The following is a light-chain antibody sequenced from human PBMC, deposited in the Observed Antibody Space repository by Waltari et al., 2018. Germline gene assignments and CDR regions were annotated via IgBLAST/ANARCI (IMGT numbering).Light chain of an antibody. CDR2: GAS. Sequence: EIVLTQSPGPLSLSPGERATLSCRASQSVSSSYLAWYQQKPGQAPRLLIYGASSRATGIPDRFSGSGSGTDFTLTISRLEPEDFAVYYCQQYGSSPGITFGPGTKVDIK. CDR3: QQYGSSPGIT. J-gene: IGKJ3*01. V-gene: IGKV3-20*01. CDR1: QSVSSSY.